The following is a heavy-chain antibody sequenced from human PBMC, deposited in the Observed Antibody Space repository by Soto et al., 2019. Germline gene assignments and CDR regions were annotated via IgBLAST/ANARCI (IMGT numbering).Heavy chain of an antibody. CDR3: VKEANPFINTLVVLIFDY. CDR1: GFTFSMHS. V-gene: IGHV3-64D*08. J-gene: IGHJ4*02. CDR2: ISRDGRST. Sequence: GGSLRLSCSASGFTFSMHSMHWVRQTPGKALEYVSAISRDGRSTFYADSVKGRFTISRDNSKNTLYLRMNSLRSDDTAVYYCVKEANPFINTLVVLIFDYWGQGTQDTVSS. D-gene: IGHD3-22*01.